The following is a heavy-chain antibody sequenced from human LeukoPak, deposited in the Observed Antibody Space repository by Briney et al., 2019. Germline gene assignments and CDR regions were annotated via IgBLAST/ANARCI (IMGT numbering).Heavy chain of an antibody. Sequence: ASVKVSCKASGYTFTSYGISWVRQAPGQGLEWMGWTSAYNGNTNYAQKLQGRVTMTTDTSTSTAYMELRSLRSDDTAVYYCAREVQLVPYYYYGMDVWGQGTTVTVSS. CDR3: AREVQLVPYYYYGMDV. D-gene: IGHD6-6*01. V-gene: IGHV1-18*01. CDR2: TSAYNGNT. J-gene: IGHJ6*02. CDR1: GYTFTSYG.